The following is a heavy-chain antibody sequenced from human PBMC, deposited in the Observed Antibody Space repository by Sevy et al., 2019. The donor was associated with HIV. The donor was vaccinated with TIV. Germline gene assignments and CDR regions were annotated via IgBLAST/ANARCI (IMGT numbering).Heavy chain of an antibody. D-gene: IGHD2-21*01. J-gene: IGHJ4*02. CDR3: ARGVAYCGGSACHKTDF. Sequence: GGYLRLSCAASGFTFSPYSMHWVRQAPGKGLEWFSYINGPSNAIFYADSVRGRFTVSRDNGKNSLYLQMNSLRAEDSAIYYYARGVAYCGGSACHKTDFWGQGTLVTVSS. V-gene: IGHV3-48*01. CDR2: INGPSNAI. CDR1: GFTFSPYS.